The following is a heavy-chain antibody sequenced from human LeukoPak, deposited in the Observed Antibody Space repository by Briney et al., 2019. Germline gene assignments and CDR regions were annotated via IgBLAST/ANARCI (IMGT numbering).Heavy chain of an antibody. J-gene: IGHJ4*02. V-gene: IGHV4-34*01. Sequence: SETLSLTCAVYGGSFSGYHWSWIRQPPGKGLEWIGEINHSGSTNYNPSLKSRLTISVDTSKNQFSLRLSSVTAADTAVYYCATYHFRGDTHYFDYWGQGILVTVSS. D-gene: IGHD3-10*02. CDR3: ATYHFRGDTHYFDY. CDR2: INHSGST. CDR1: GGSFSGYH.